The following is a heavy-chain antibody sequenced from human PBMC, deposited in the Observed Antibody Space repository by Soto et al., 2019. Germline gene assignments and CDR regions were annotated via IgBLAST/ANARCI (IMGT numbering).Heavy chain of an antibody. CDR3: ARPPPTGGGSDYWAFDP. D-gene: IGHD1-26*01. J-gene: IGHJ5*02. CDR1: GGYISSSSYY. V-gene: IGHV4-39*01. CDR2: SYYSGST. Sequence: QLQLQESGPGLVKPSETLSLTCTVSGGYISSSSYYWGWIRHPPGKGLEWIGSSYYSGSTYYNPSLKSRVPISVDTSKIQLALTLSSVTAEDTAVYYWARPPPTGGGSDYWAFDPWGQGTLVTVSS.